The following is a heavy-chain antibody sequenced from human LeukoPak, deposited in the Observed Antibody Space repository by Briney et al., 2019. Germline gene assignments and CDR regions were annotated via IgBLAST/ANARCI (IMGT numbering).Heavy chain of an antibody. CDR1: GFTFTHSW. V-gene: IGHV3-15*01. CDR2: IKSKTDGGTT. Sequence: GGSLRLSCAASGFTFTHSWMSWVRQAPGKGLDWVGRIKSKTDGGTTDYAAPVKGRFTISRDDSKNTLYLQMNSLKTEDTAVYYCTTDGRYCSGGRCYDYDYWGQGTLVTVSS. CDR3: TTDGRYCSGGRCYDYDY. J-gene: IGHJ4*02. D-gene: IGHD2-15*01.